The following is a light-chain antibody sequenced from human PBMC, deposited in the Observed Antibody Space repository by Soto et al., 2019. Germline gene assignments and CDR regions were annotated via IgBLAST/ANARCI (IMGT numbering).Light chain of an antibody. CDR3: QQYNSYPS. CDR2: KAS. Sequence: DIQMTQSPSTLSASVGDRVTITCRASQSISSWLAWYQQKPGKAPKLLIYKASSLESGVPSRFSGSGSGTEFTLTISSLQHDDVATYYCQQYNSYPSFGGGTKVEIK. CDR1: QSISSW. J-gene: IGKJ4*01. V-gene: IGKV1-5*03.